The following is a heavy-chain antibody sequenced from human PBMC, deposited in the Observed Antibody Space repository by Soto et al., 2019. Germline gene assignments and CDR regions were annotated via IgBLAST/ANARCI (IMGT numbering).Heavy chain of an antibody. V-gene: IGHV3-23*01. CDR1: GFTFSSYA. CDR2: ISGGGGST. J-gene: IGHJ4*02. Sequence: GGSLRLSCAASGFTFSSYAMSWVRQAPGKGLEWVSAISGGGGSTDYADSVKGRFTISRDNSKNTLYLQMNSLRAEDTAVYYCAKDRYDSSDYVANFDYWGQGTLVTVSS. D-gene: IGHD3-22*01. CDR3: AKDRYDSSDYVANFDY.